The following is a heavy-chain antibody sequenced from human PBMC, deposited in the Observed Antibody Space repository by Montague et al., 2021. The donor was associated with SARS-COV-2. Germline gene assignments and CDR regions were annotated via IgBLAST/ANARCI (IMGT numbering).Heavy chain of an antibody. V-gene: IGHV4-59*01. CDR3: ARFWSGYVDK. J-gene: IGHJ4*02. CDR2: IYYTGET. Sequence: SETLSLTCSFSGGSIRSYYWSWIRLPPGKALEWLGYIYYTGETTXXPSIRSRVTISVDTSRSQFSLRLTSVTAADTAVYFCARFWSGYVDKWSQGTLVTVSS. D-gene: IGHD3-3*01. CDR1: GGSIRSYY.